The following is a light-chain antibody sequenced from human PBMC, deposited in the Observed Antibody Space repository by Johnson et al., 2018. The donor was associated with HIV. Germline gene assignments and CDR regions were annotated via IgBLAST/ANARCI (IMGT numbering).Light chain of an antibody. Sequence: QSVLTQPPSVSAAPGQKVTISCSGSSSNIGKNYVSWYQQLPGTAPKLLIFDNHKRPSGIPDRFSGSKSGTSATLGITGLPTGDEADYHCGTWDSSLSAYVFGTGTKVTVL. CDR2: DNH. CDR1: SSNIGKNY. J-gene: IGLJ1*01. CDR3: GTWDSSLSAYV. V-gene: IGLV1-51*01.